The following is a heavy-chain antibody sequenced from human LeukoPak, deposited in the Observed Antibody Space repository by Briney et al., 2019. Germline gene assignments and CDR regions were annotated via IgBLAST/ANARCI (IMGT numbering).Heavy chain of an antibody. CDR2: IGSIGDT. CDR3: ARGLVGAFDS. Sequence: GGSLELSCAASGFTFSSYDMHWVRQRTGKGLEWVSGIGSIGDTYYPGSVKGRFTISRENAKNSLYLQMNSLRAGDTAVYFCARGLVGAFDSWGQGTLVTVSS. D-gene: IGHD1-26*01. V-gene: IGHV3-13*01. J-gene: IGHJ4*02. CDR1: GFTFSSYD.